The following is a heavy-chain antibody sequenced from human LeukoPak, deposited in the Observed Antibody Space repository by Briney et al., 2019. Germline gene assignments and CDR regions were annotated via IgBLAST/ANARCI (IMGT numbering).Heavy chain of an antibody. V-gene: IGHV5-51*01. CDR1: GYGFISYW. CDR2: IYPGDPST. J-gene: IGHJ4*02. D-gene: IGHD2-15*01. CDR3: ARRGYCSDNSCYYYDS. Sequence: GESLRISCKSSGYGFISYWIGWVRQMPGKGPEWMGTIYPGDPSTRYSPSFQGKVTISVDKSIDTAYLQWSSLKASDTAIYYCARRGYCSDNSCYYYDSWGQGTLVTVSS.